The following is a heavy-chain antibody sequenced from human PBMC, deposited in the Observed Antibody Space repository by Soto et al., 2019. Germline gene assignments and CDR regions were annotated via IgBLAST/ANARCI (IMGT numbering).Heavy chain of an antibody. CDR3: VSAYDSSGYYGLGWLDY. J-gene: IGHJ4*02. D-gene: IGHD3-22*01. CDR1: GFTFSSYG. CDR2: ISYDGSNK. V-gene: IGHV3-30*03. Sequence: QVQLVESGGGVVQPGRSLRLSCAASGFTFSSYGIHWARQAPGKGLEWVAVISYDGSNKYYADSVKGRFTISRDNSKNTLYLQMNSLRAEDTAVYYCVSAYDSSGYYGLGWLDYWGQGTLVTVSS.